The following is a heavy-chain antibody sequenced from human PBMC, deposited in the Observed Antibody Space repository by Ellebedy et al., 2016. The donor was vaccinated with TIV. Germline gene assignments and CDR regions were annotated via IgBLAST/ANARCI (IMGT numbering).Heavy chain of an antibody. J-gene: IGHJ4*02. Sequence: MPSETLSLTCTVSGGSISSYYWSWIRQPPGKGLEWIGYIYHSGSTNSNPSLKNRVTISVDTSKNQFYLKLSSVTAADTAVYYCARHVGIAVLYYFDYWGQGTLVTVSS. CDR1: GGSISSYY. CDR2: IYHSGST. V-gene: IGHV4-59*08. D-gene: IGHD6-19*01. CDR3: ARHVGIAVLYYFDY.